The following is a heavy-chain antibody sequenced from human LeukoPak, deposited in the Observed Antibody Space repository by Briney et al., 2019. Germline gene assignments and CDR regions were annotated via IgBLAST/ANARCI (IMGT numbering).Heavy chain of an antibody. CDR3: AKDFECSWWNYFDY. J-gene: IGHJ4*02. D-gene: IGHD6-13*01. CDR1: GFTFSSYG. CDR2: ISGSGFGT. V-gene: IGHV3-23*01. Sequence: GGSLRLSCAASGFTFSSYGMSWVRQDPGKGLEWVSAISGSGFGTYYADAVKGRFTISRDNSKNALYLLMNSLRAEGTAVYYCAKDFECSWWNYFDYWGQGTLVTVSS.